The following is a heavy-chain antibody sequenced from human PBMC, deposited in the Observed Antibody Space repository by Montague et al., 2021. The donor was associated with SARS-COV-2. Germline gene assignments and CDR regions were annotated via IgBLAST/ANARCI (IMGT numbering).Heavy chain of an antibody. J-gene: IGHJ6*02. CDR1: GFTFSSYA. D-gene: IGHD6-13*01. Sequence: LSLSCAASGFTFSSYAMSWVRQAPGKGLEWVSAISGSGGSTYYADSEKGRFTISRDNSKNTLYLQMNSLRAEDTAVYYCAKVGSSWYHGYYYGMDVWGQGTTVTVSS. CDR3: AKVGSSWYHGYYYGMDV. CDR2: ISGSGGST. V-gene: IGHV3-23*01.